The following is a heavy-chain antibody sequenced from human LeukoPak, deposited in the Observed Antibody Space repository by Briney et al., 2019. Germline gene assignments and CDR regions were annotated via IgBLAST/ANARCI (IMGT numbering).Heavy chain of an antibody. CDR2: IKSRAGGETT. D-gene: IGHD3-10*01. CDR3: TTYYAGPF. V-gene: IGHV3-15*01. Sequence: GGSLRLSCAASGFTFSTAWMSWVRQAPGEGLEWVGRIKSRAGGETTDYAAPVEGRFTISRDDSKSTLYLQMSSLKTEDTGVYYCTTYYAGPFWGQGTLVAVSS. J-gene: IGHJ4*02. CDR1: GFTFSTAW.